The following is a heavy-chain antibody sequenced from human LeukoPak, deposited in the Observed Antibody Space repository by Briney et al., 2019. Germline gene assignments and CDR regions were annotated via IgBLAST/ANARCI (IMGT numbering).Heavy chain of an antibody. J-gene: IGHJ3*02. D-gene: IGHD3-22*01. CDR2: INPNGGGT. CDR3: AREGPHYYDSSGYYYVRVAFDI. V-gene: IGHV1-2*02. Sequence: GASVKVSCKASGYTFTGYYMHWVRQAPGQGLEWMGWINPNGGGTNYAQKFQGRVTMTRDTSISTAYMELSRLRSDDTAVYYCAREGPHYYDSSGYYYVRVAFDIWGQGTMVTVSS. CDR1: GYTFTGYY.